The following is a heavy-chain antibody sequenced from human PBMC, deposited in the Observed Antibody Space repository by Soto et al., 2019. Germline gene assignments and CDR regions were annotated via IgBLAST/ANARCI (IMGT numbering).Heavy chain of an antibody. CDR2: ISDDGDKR. D-gene: IGHD3-16*01. CDR3: AKARVLIGGANPFDD. Sequence: GGSLRLSCVGSGFTFSNYGMHWVRQPPGKGLEWVALISDDGDKRYYADSVRGRLIISRDNSKDTLYLQMNSLGPDDTAVYFCAKARVLIGGANPFDDRGHGTPVTVSS. J-gene: IGHJ4*01. CDR1: GFTFSNYG. V-gene: IGHV3-30*18.